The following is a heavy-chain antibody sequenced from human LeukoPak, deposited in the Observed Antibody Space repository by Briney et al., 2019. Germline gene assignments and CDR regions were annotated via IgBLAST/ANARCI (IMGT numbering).Heavy chain of an antibody. V-gene: IGHV3-23*01. CDR3: ARSISGFGE. CDR1: GFTFSNYA. D-gene: IGHD1-20*01. CDR2: PSTTGVST. J-gene: IGHJ4*02. Sequence: GGSLRLSCSASGFTFSNYAMTWVRQAPGKGVEWVSTPSTTGVSTFYADSVKDRFTISRDNSKNTLFLQVSSLRAEDTAIYYCARSISGFGEWGQGALVTVSS.